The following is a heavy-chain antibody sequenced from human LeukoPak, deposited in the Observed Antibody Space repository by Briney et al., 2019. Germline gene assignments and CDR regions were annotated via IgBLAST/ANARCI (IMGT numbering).Heavy chain of an antibody. CDR2: IKQDGSEK. D-gene: IGHD3-3*01. CDR1: GFTFSSYW. Sequence: GGSLRLSCAASGFTFSSYWMSWVRQAPGKGLEWVANIKQDGSEKYYVDSVKGRFTISRDNAKNSLYLQMNSLRAEDTAVYYRAREVGQSYDFWSGYYVTGATYGMDVWGQGTTVTVSS. J-gene: IGHJ6*02. CDR3: AREVGQSYDFWSGYYVTGATYGMDV. V-gene: IGHV3-7*05.